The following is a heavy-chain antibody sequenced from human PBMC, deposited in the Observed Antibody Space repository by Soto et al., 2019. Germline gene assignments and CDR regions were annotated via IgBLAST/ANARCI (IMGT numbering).Heavy chain of an antibody. V-gene: IGHV4-30-4*01. CDR2: IYYSGYS. CDR1: GGSISSGDYK. CDR3: ARSDNYVPFEY. D-gene: IGHD4-4*01. Sequence: QVQLQESGPGLVKPSQTLSLTCTVSGGSISSGDYKWSWIRQPPGKGLEWIGYIYYSGYSYNNPSLKXRXTXSXYTSKNQFSLKLSSVTAADTAVYYCARSDNYVPFEYWGQGTLVTVSS. J-gene: IGHJ4*02.